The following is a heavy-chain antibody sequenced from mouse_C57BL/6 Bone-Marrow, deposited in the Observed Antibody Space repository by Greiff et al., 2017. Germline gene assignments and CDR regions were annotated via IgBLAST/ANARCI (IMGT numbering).Heavy chain of an antibody. Sequence: VQLQQPGAELVQPGASVKVSCTASGYTFTSSWMHWVKQRPGQGLEWIGRIHPSDSDTNYNQQFKGKATLTVDKSSSTAYMQLSSLTSEDSAVYYCAITPTGNWYFDYWGQGTTLTVSS. J-gene: IGHJ2*01. CDR1: GYTFTSSW. CDR2: IHPSDSDT. CDR3: AITPTGNWYFDY. V-gene: IGHV1-74*01. D-gene: IGHD2-1*01.